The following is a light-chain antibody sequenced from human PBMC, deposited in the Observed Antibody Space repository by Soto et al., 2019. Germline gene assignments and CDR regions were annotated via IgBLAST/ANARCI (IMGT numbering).Light chain of an antibody. Sequence: EIVMTQSPATLSVSPGERATLSCRASQSVSGNLAWYQQRPGQAPRLLIYGASTRATGIPARFSGSGSGAEFTLTISSLQSEDFAVYYCQQYNNWPPLTFGGGTKVEIK. CDR3: QQYNNWPPLT. CDR2: GAS. CDR1: QSVSGN. J-gene: IGKJ4*01. V-gene: IGKV3-15*01.